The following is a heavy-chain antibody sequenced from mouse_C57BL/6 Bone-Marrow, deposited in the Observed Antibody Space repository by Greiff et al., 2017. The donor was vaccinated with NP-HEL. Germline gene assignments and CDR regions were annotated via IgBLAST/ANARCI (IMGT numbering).Heavy chain of an antibody. J-gene: IGHJ1*03. V-gene: IGHV1-64*01. Sequence: QVQLQQPGAELVKPGASVKLSCKASGYTFTSYWMHWVKQRPGQGLEWIGMIHPNSGSTNYNEKFKSKAPLTVDKSSSTAYMQLSSLTCEDSAVYYCARSGLWGAAVVEPYWYFGVWGTGTTVTVTS. CDR1: GYTFTSYW. D-gene: IGHD1-1*01. CDR2: IHPNSGST. CDR3: ARSGLWGAAVVEPYWYFGV.